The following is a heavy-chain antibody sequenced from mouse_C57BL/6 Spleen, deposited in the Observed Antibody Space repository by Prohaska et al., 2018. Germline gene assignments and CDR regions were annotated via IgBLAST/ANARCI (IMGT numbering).Heavy chain of an antibody. D-gene: IGHD2-3*01. CDR2: IHPSDSDT. CDR3: AIDGPYYAMDY. J-gene: IGHJ4*01. Sequence: QVQPQQPGAELVKPGASVKVSCKASGYTFTIYWMHWVKQRPGQGLEWIGRIHPSDSDTNYNQKFKGKATLTVDKSSSTAYMQLSSLTSEDSAVYYCAIDGPYYAMDYWGQGTSVTVSS. CDR1: GYTFTIYW. V-gene: IGHV1-74*01.